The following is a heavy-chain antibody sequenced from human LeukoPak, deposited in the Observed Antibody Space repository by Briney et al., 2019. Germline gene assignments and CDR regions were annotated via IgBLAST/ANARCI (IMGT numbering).Heavy chain of an antibody. V-gene: IGHV3-66*01. Sequence: GGSLRLSCAASGFTVSSNYISWVRQAPGKGLEWVSVIYSGGSTYYADSVKGRFTISRDNSKNTLYLQMNSLRAEDTAVYYCARGHNFGRLHPFDYWGQGTLVTVSS. CDR1: GFTVSSNY. D-gene: IGHD3-9*01. CDR3: ARGHNFGRLHPFDY. J-gene: IGHJ4*02. CDR2: IYSGGST.